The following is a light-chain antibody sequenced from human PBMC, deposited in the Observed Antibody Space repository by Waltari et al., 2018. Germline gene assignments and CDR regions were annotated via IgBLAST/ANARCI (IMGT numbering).Light chain of an antibody. CDR1: SSNIGAAYN. J-gene: IGLJ3*02. V-gene: IGLV1-40*01. Sequence: QSVLTQPPSVSGAPGQRVTISCTGRSSNIGAAYNVPWYQQFPGSAPRLLIYDNSDRPSGVPDRFSGSKSGASASLVITGLQPEDEADYYCQSYDVRLGTSVFGGGTKLAVL. CDR2: DNS. CDR3: QSYDVRLGTSV.